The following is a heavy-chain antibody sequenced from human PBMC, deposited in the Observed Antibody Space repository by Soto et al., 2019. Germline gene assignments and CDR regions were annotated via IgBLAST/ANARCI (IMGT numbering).Heavy chain of an antibody. V-gene: IGHV3-23*01. CDR1: GFTFSRYG. Sequence: EVPLLESGGGLVQPGGSLRLSCAASGFTFSRYGMSWVRQAPGKGLEWVSSISGSGAGTYYADSVKGRFTISRDNSKNTLYLQMNSLRAEDTAVYYCAKIIDAGGIDYWGQGTLVTVSS. CDR3: AKIIDAGGIDY. CDR2: ISGSGAGT. D-gene: IGHD6-13*01. J-gene: IGHJ4*02.